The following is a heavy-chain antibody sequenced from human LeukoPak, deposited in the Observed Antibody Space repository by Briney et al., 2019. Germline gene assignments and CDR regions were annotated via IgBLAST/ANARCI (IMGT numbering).Heavy chain of an antibody. CDR3: ASDGSYDYVWGSYRHNWFDP. CDR2: ISSSSSYI. CDR1: GFTFSSYS. J-gene: IGHJ5*02. V-gene: IGHV3-21*01. Sequence: GGSLRLSCAASGFTFSSYSMNWVRQAPGKGLEWVSSISSSSSYIYYADSVKGRFTISRDNAKNSLYLQTNSLRAEDTAVYYCASDGSYDYVWGSYRHNWFDPWGQGTLVTVSS. D-gene: IGHD3-16*02.